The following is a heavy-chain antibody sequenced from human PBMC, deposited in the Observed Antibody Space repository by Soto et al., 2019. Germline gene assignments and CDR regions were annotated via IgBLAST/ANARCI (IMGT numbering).Heavy chain of an antibody. J-gene: IGHJ4*02. D-gene: IGHD6-6*01. CDR1: GVTFSSNA. CDR2: ISGSGGST. CDR3: AKGLTPTPVKQLVLGGFDY. Sequence: QPEGALRVYCAAPGVTFSSNAMSCVRQAPGEGLGGVSAISGSGGSTYYADSGKGRFTISRDNSKNTLYLQMNSLRAEDTAVYYCAKGLTPTPVKQLVLGGFDYWGQGTLVTVSS. V-gene: IGHV3-23*01.